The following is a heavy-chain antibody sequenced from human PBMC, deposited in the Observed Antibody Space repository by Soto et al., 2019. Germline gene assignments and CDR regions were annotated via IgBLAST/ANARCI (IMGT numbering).Heavy chain of an antibody. V-gene: IGHV3-21*01. CDR3: ARDSRRMPTMHMDAFDI. CDR1: GFTFSSYS. J-gene: IGHJ3*02. D-gene: IGHD1-1*01. Sequence: PGGSLRLSXAASGFTFSSYSMNWVRQAPGKGLEWVSCISSTSSYINYADSVKGRFTISRDNAKNSLHLQLNSLRAEDTAVYYCARDSRRMPTMHMDAFDIWGQGTMVTVSS. CDR2: ISSTSSYI.